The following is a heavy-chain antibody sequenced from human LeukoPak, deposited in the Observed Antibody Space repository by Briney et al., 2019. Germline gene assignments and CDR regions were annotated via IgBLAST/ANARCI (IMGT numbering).Heavy chain of an antibody. J-gene: IGHJ4*02. V-gene: IGHV1-2*02. CDR2: INPNSGGT. CDR3: ARVASTLNIAARPASVWNFDY. CDR1: GYPFTGYY. D-gene: IGHD6-6*01. Sequence: EASVKVSCKASGYPFTGYYMHWVRQAPGQGLVWMGWINPNSGGTNYAQKFQGRVTMTRDTSISTAYMELSRLRSDDTAVYYCARVASTLNIAARPASVWNFDYWGQGTLVTVSS.